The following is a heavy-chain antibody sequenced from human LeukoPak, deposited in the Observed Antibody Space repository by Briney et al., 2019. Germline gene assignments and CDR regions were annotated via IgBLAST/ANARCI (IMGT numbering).Heavy chain of an antibody. Sequence: PGGSLRLSCAASGFTFRSHGMSWVRQAPGMGLEWVSGISDTGAGTSYADSVKGRFTISRDNSKSTLFLQMNSLRAEDTAVYYCARGDYYGSRGDYWGQGTLVTVSS. CDR2: ISDTGAGT. D-gene: IGHD3-10*01. CDR1: GFTFRSHG. J-gene: IGHJ4*02. CDR3: ARGDYYGSRGDY. V-gene: IGHV3-23*01.